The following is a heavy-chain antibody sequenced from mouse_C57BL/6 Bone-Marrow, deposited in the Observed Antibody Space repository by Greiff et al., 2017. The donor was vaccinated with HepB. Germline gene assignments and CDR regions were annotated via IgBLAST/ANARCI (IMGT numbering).Heavy chain of an antibody. CDR2: INPGSGGT. V-gene: IGHV1-54*01. CDR1: GYAFTNYL. CDR3: ARGLRRGFAY. D-gene: IGHD2-2*01. J-gene: IGHJ2*01. Sequence: VQLQESGAELVRPGTSVKVSCKASGYAFTNYLIEWVKQRPGQGLEWIGVINPGSGGTNYNEKFKGKATLTADKSSSTAYMQFSSLTSEDSAVYFCARGLRRGFAYWGQGTTLTVSS.